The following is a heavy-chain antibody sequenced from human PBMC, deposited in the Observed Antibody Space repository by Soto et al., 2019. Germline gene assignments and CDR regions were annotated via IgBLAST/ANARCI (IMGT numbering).Heavy chain of an antibody. V-gene: IGHV3-23*01. CDR1: GFTFSSYA. D-gene: IGHD6-13*01. CDR2: ISGSGGST. Sequence: PGGSLRLSCAASGFTFSSYAMSWVRQAPGKGLEWVSAISGSGGSTYYADSVKGRFTISRDNSKNTLYLQMNSLRAGDTAVYYCAKDDSDEQQLVRGRWFDPWGQGTLVTVSS. CDR3: AKDDSDEQQLVRGRWFDP. J-gene: IGHJ5*02.